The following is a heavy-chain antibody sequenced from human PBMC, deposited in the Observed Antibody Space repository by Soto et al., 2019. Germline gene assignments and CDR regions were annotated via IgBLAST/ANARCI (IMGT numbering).Heavy chain of an antibody. CDR3: ARTYGRNFDY. D-gene: IGHD3-10*01. Sequence: NPSETLSLTCTVSGGSISSYYWSWIRQPPGKGLEWIGYIYYSGSTNYNPSLKSRVTISVDTSKNQFSLKLSSVTAADTALYYCARTYGRNFDYWGQGTLVTVS. CDR2: IYYSGST. V-gene: IGHV4-59*01. J-gene: IGHJ4*02. CDR1: GGSISSYY.